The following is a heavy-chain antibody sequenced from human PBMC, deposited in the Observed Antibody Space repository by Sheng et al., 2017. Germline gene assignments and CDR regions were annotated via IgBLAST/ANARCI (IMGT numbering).Heavy chain of an antibody. D-gene: IGHD3-16*02. CDR3: AKSMGVIDFDC. CDR2: IIGSGGSS. CDR1: GFTFSGFA. J-gene: IGHJ4*03. V-gene: IGHV3-23*01. Sequence: EVQLLESGGGLVQPGGSLRVSCAASGFTFSGFAMGWFRQAPGKGLEWVSAIIGSGGSSYYADSVKGRFTISRDNSKDTLYLQMNRLRAEDTAVYYCAKSMGVIDFDCWARDPGHR.